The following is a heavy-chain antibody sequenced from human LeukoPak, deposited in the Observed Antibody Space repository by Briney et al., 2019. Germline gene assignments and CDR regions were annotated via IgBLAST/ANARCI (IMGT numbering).Heavy chain of an antibody. Sequence: PSETLSLTCTVSGGSISSYYWSWIRQPPGKGLEWIGYIYYSGSTNYNPSLKSRVTISVDTSKNQFYLKLTSVAAADTAVYYCARDRQLLEPSFDPWGQGTLVTVSS. J-gene: IGHJ5*02. CDR3: ARDRQLLEPSFDP. V-gene: IGHV4-59*12. D-gene: IGHD1-1*01. CDR1: GGSISSYY. CDR2: IYYSGST.